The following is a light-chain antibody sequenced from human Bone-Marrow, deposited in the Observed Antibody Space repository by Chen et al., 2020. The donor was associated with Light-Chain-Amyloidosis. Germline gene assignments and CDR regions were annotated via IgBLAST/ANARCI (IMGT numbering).Light chain of an antibody. J-gene: IGKJ4*01. Sequence: EIVLTQSPLTLSLSPGEGANLSCRASQTISSNYLTWYQQKFGQAPRLLIYGSSSRATGIPDRFTGSGSGTDFTLTINRLEPEDFAMYYCQQYGTSPLTFGGGIKVEIK. CDR3: QQYGTSPLT. CDR1: QTISSNY. CDR2: GSS. V-gene: IGKV3-20*01.